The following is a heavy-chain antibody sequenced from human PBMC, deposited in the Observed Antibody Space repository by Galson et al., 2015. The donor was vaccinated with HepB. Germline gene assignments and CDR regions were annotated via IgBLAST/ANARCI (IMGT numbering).Heavy chain of an antibody. CDR2: ISSSGGNT. D-gene: IGHD1-1*01. V-gene: IGHV3-23*01. J-gene: IGHJ4*02. CDR1: GFTFISYA. Sequence: SLRLSCAGSGFTFISYAMSWVRQGPGKGLECVSTISSSGGNTHYADYVKGRFTISRDNSKNTLYLQMNSLRAEDTAIYYCAKDQLGITLWGQGTLVTVSS. CDR3: AKDQLGITL.